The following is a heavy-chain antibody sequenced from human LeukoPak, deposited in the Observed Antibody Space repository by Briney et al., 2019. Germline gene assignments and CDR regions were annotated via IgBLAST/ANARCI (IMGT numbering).Heavy chain of an antibody. D-gene: IGHD6-19*01. J-gene: IGHJ4*02. V-gene: IGHV3-23*01. Sequence: PGGSLRLSCVDSGFSFNNYAMTWVRQAPGKGLEWVSVISGSGAITYYADSVKGRFTISRDNSKNTLYLQMNRLRAEDTAMYYCVKDRWFRGSGGFDYWGPGTLVTVSS. CDR3: VKDRWFRGSGGFDY. CDR2: ISGSGAIT. CDR1: GFSFNNYA.